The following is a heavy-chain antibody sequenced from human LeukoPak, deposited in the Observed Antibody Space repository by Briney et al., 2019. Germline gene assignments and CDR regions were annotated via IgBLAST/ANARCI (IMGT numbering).Heavy chain of an antibody. CDR3: ASSSSFGTNSDS. CDR1: VGTFNSYA. V-gene: IGHV1-69*13. Sequence: SEKVSCKGSVGTFNSYAISWVRQAPGQGLEWMGGVIPVFALTRYAQKFQGRITVTADEFTNTVYMEMTNLTTEDRAMYYCASSSSFGTNSDSWGQGTLVTVS. D-gene: IGHD5-18*01. J-gene: IGHJ4*02. CDR2: VIPVFALT.